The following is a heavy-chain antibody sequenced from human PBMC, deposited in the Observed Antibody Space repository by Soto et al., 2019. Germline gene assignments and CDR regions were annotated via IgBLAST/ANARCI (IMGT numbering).Heavy chain of an antibody. J-gene: IGHJ6*02. V-gene: IGHV3-66*01. CDR2: IYSGGST. CDR3: ARDAIENYYYYSGMDV. D-gene: IGHD3-22*01. CDR1: GFTVSSNY. Sequence: EVQLVESGGGLVQPGGSLRLSCAASGFTVSSNYMSWVRQAPGKGLEWVSGIYSGGSTYYADSVKGRFTISRDNSKNTLYLQMNSLRAEDTAVYYCARDAIENYYYYSGMDVWGQGTTVTVSS.